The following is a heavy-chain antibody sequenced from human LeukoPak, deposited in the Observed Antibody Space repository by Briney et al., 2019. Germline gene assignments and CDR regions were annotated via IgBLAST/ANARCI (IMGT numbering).Heavy chain of an antibody. CDR1: GFTFSSSE. CDR2: ISSSGTAR. J-gene: IGHJ4*02. Sequence: GGSLRLSCAVSGFTFSSSEMNWVRQAPGKGLEWLSYISSSGTARYYADSVKGRFTISRDNSKNTLYLQMNSLRAEDTAVYYCARRAGAYSHPYDYWGQGTLVTVSS. CDR3: ARRAGAYSHPYDY. V-gene: IGHV3-48*03. D-gene: IGHD4/OR15-4a*01.